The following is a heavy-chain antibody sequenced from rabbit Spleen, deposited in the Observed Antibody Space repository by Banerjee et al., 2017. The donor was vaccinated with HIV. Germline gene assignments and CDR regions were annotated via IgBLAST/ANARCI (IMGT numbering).Heavy chain of an antibody. CDR2: IDPLFGIT. CDR1: GFSFSSGYD. Sequence: QEQLVESGGGLVQPGGSLKLSCKASGFSFSSGYDMCWVRQAPGKGLEWIGYIDPLFGITYYANWVNGRFSISRENAQNTVFLQMTSLTAADTATYFCARDGAGGSYFALWGPGTLVTVS. V-gene: IGHV1S47*01. J-gene: IGHJ4*01. CDR3: ARDGAGGSYFAL. D-gene: IGHD8-1*01.